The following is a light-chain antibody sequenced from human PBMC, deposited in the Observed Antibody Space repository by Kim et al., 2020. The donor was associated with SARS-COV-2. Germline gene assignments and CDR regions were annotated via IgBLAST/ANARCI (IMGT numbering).Light chain of an antibody. CDR2: DVI. J-gene: IGLJ2*01. Sequence: QSALTQPASVSGSPGQSITISCTGTSSDIGGYDYVSWYQQHPGKVPKLIIFDVIYRPSGVSNRFSGSKSGNTASLTISGLQAEDEAYYYCNSYSRTKTELLFGGGTKVTVL. CDR1: SSDIGGYDY. CDR3: NSYSRTKTELL. V-gene: IGLV2-14*03.